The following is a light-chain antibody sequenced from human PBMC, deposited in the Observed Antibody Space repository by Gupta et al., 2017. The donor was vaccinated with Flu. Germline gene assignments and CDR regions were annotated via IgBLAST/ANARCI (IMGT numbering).Light chain of an antibody. Sequence: IQMTQSPSSLSASVGDRVTITCRASQSISSYLNWYQQKPGKAPKLLIYAASRVKSGVPSRFSGSGSGTDFTLTISRRQPEDFATYYCQHRDSTPRTFGGGTKVEIK. CDR2: AAS. CDR1: QSISSY. J-gene: IGKJ4*01. CDR3: QHRDSTPRT. V-gene: IGKV1-39*01.